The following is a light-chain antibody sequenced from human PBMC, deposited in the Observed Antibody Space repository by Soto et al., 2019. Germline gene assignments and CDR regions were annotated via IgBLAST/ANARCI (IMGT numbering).Light chain of an antibody. CDR3: QQSYSAPVT. J-gene: IGKJ2*01. CDR1: QRIGSY. Sequence: DIQMTQSPSSLSASIGDRVTITCRASQRIGSYLNWFQQKPGEAPKLLIQAASSLQSGVPSRFSGGGSGTDFTLTINSLQPAAFAVYYCQQSYSAPVTFGQGTTL. CDR2: AAS. V-gene: IGKV1-39*01.